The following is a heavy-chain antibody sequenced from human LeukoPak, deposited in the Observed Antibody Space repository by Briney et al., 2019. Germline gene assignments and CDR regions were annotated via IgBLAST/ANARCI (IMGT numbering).Heavy chain of an antibody. CDR1: GGSFSGYY. Sequence: SETLSLTCAVYGGSFSGYYWSWIRQPPGKGLEWIGEINHSGSTNYNPSLKSRVTMSVDTSKNHFSLELTSVTAADTAVYYCARASGWRFDPWGQGTLVIVSS. D-gene: IGHD6-19*01. CDR3: ARASGWRFDP. J-gene: IGHJ5*02. CDR2: INHSGST. V-gene: IGHV4-34*01.